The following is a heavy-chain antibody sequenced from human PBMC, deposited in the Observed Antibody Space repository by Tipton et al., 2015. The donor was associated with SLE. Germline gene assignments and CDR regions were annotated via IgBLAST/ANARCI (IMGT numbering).Heavy chain of an antibody. CDR3: ARHPVAGYTYYMDV. J-gene: IGHJ6*03. CDR2: INPYNDNT. V-gene: IGHV1-18*01. Sequence: QMVQSGPEVKKPGASVKVSCRASGYIFSTYGISWVRQAPGQGLEWMGWINPYNDNTDYVELLQGRVTMTTDTSTGTAYMELTSLNSDDTAIYYCARHPVAGYTYYMDVWGTGTTFTVSS. D-gene: IGHD5-24*01. CDR1: GYIFSTYG.